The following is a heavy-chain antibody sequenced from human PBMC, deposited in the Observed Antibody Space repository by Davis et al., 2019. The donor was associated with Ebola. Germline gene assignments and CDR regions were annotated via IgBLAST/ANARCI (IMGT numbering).Heavy chain of an antibody. CDR3: ARVVQRVVRLDS. CDR1: SGSISSYY. V-gene: IGHV4-59*01. D-gene: IGHD6-25*01. J-gene: IGHJ5*01. Sequence: GSLRLSCTVSSGSISSYYWSWIRQPPGKGLEWIGYINYSGNTKYNPSLKSRVSISVDTSKNQFSLKLSSVTAADTAVYYCARVVQRVVRLDSWGQGTLVTVSS. CDR2: INYSGNT.